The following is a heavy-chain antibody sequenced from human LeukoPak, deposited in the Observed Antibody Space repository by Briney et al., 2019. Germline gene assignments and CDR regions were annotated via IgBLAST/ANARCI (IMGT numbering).Heavy chain of an antibody. CDR3: ARAGGVKTAALDLDY. Sequence: SETLSLTCTVSGGSISSYYWSWIRQPPGKGLEWIGYIYYSGSANHNPSLKSRVTISRDTSKNQFSLELTSVTTADTAVYYCARAGGVKTAALDLDYWGQGTLVTVSS. CDR1: GGSISSYY. J-gene: IGHJ4*02. V-gene: IGHV4-59*01. D-gene: IGHD6-25*01. CDR2: IYYSGSA.